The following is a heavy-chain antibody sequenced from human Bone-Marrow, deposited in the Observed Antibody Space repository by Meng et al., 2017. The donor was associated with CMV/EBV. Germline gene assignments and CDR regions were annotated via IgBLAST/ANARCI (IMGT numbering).Heavy chain of an antibody. CDR1: GYTFTLYG. J-gene: IGHJ6*02. CDR2: ISAYNGNT. V-gene: IGHV1-18*01. Sequence: ASVKVSCKASGYTFTLYGITWVRQAPGQGLEWMGWISAYNGNTNYAQKLQGRVTMTTDTSTSTAYMELRSLRSDDTAVYYCARDGPSSGWRYGFYYYGMDVWGQGTTVTVSS. D-gene: IGHD6-19*01. CDR3: ARDGPSSGWRYGFYYYGMDV.